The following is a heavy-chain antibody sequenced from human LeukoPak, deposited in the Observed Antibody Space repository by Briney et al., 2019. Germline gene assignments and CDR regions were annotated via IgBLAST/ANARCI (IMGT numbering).Heavy chain of an antibody. CDR2: INHSGST. Sequence: SETLSLTCAVYGGSFSGYYWSWIRQPPGKGLEWIGEINHSGSTNYNPSLKSRVTISVDTSKNQFSLKLSYVTAADTAVYYCARGRRGYYWYYFDYWGQGTLVTVSS. CDR1: GGSFSGYY. J-gene: IGHJ4*02. V-gene: IGHV4-34*01. D-gene: IGHD3-22*01. CDR3: ARGRRGYYWYYFDY.